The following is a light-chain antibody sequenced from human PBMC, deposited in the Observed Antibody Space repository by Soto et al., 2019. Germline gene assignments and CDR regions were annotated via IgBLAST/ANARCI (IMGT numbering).Light chain of an antibody. V-gene: IGLV2-11*01. J-gene: IGLJ3*02. CDR2: DVS. CDR3: CSYAGSYTWV. CDR1: SSDVGAYNY. Sequence: QSVLTQPRSVSGSPGQSVPISCTGTSSDVGAYNYVSWYQQHPGKPPKLMICDVSKRPSGVPDRFSGSKSGNAASLTISGLQAEDEADYYCCSYAGSYTWVFGGGTKLTVL.